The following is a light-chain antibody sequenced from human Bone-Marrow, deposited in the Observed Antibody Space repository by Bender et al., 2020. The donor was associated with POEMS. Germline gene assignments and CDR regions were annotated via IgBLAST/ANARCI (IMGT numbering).Light chain of an antibody. CDR1: DMGDKY. Sequence: SYELTQPSSVSVSPGQTASITCSGDDMGDKYISWYHQRPGQPPVLVVYQDDRRPSRIPERFSGSHSGDRATLTIRETQPLDEGDYYCQAWDTGSVVFGGGTKVTVL. CDR3: QAWDTGSVV. J-gene: IGLJ3*02. V-gene: IGLV3-1*01. CDR2: QDD.